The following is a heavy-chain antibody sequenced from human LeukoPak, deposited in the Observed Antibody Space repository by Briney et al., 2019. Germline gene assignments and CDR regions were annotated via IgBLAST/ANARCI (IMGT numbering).Heavy chain of an antibody. J-gene: IGHJ4*02. CDR1: GFTFSSYW. CDR2: IYSGGST. V-gene: IGHV3-66*01. Sequence: GGSLRLSCAASGFTFSSYWMSWVRQAPGKGLEWVSVIYSGGSTYYADSVKGRFTISRDNSKNTLYLQMNSLRAEDTAVYYCASGVLLWFGEFDYWGQGTLVTVSS. CDR3: ASGVLLWFGEFDY. D-gene: IGHD3-10*01.